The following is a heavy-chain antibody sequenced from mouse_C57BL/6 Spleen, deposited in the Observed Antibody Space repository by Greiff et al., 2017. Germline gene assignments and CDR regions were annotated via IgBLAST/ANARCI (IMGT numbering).Heavy chain of an antibody. CDR1: GYTFTSYW. CDR2: INPSNGCT. Sequence: QVQLQQPGAELVMPGASVKLSCKASGYTFTSYWMHWVKQRPGQGLEWIGNINPSNGCTNYNQKFKGKATLTVDKSSSTAYMQLSSLTSEDSAVYYCAGDDGEGAYWGQGTLVTVSA. V-gene: IGHV1-53*01. D-gene: IGHD2-3*01. CDR3: AGDDGEGAY. J-gene: IGHJ3*01.